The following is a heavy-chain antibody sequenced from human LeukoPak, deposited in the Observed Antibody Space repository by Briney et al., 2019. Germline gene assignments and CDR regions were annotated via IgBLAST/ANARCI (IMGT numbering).Heavy chain of an antibody. J-gene: IGHJ5*02. D-gene: IGHD4-23*01. V-gene: IGHV4-31*03. Sequence: SETLSLTCTVSGGSISSGGYYWSWIRQHPGKGLEWIGYIYYSGSTYYNPSLKSRVTISVDTSKNQFSLKLSSVTAADTAVYYCARDYGGNYNWYDPWGQGTLVTVSS. CDR1: GGSISSGGYY. CDR2: IYYSGST. CDR3: ARDYGGNYNWYDP.